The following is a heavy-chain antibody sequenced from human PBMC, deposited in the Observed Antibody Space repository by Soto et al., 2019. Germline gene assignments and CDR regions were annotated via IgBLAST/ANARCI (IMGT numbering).Heavy chain of an antibody. CDR1: SGSISSSNW. V-gene: IGHV4-4*02. CDR3: ASREAARRGRGEIDY. CDR2: IYHSGST. Sequence: SETLSLTCAVSSGSISSSNWWSWVRQPPGKGLEWIGEIYHSGSTNYNPSLKSRVTISVDKSKNQFSLKLSSVTAADTAVYYCASREAARRGRGEIDYWGQGTLVTVSS. J-gene: IGHJ4*02. D-gene: IGHD6-6*01.